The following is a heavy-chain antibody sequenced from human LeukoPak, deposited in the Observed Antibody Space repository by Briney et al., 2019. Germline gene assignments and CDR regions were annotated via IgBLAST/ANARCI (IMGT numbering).Heavy chain of an antibody. J-gene: IGHJ4*02. D-gene: IGHD1-7*01. CDR3: ARGRITGTTKD. CDR2: IYYNGST. CDR1: GGSISSYY. V-gene: IGHV4-59*01. Sequence: SETLSLTCTVSGGSISSYYWSWIRQPPGKGLEWIGYIYYNGSTNYNPSLKSRVTISVDTSKNQFSLKLSSVTAADTAVYYCARGRITGTTKDWGQGTLVTVSS.